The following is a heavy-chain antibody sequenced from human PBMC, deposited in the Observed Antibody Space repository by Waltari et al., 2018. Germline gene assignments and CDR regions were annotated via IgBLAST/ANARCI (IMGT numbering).Heavy chain of an antibody. CDR2: IRSKVYEETT. V-gene: IGHV3-49*02. D-gene: IGHD2-2*01. J-gene: IGHJ4*02. CDR3: TRVRVRSTTSCYKY. CDR1: GFTFGYYA. Sequence: EVQLVESGGGLVQPGRSLRLSCRASGFTFGYYAMSWVRQAPGKGLEWLGFIRSKVYEETTEYAASVKGRITISRDDSKSIAYLQIDSLQSEDTAVYYCTRVRVRSTTSCYKYWGQGTLVTVSS.